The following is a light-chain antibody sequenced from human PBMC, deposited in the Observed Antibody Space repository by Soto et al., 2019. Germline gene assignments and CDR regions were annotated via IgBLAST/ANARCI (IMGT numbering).Light chain of an antibody. V-gene: IGKV2-28*01. Sequence: ILMTQSPLSLPVTPGEPASISCRSSRSLLHSNGYNYLDWYLQKPGQSPQLLIYLGSNRASGVPDRFSGSGSGTDFTLKISRVEAEDVGVYYCMQALQTPNTFGQGTRLEIK. CDR1: RSLLHSNGYNY. CDR3: MQALQTPNT. J-gene: IGKJ5*01. CDR2: LGS.